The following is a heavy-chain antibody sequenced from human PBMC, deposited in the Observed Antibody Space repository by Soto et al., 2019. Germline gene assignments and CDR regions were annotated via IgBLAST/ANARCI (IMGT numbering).Heavy chain of an antibody. CDR1: GFTFSSYA. D-gene: IGHD3-3*01. Sequence: EVQLLESGGGLVQPGGSLRLSCAASGFTFSSYAMSWVRQAPGKGLEWVSAISGSGGSTYYADSVKGRFTISRDNSKNTLYLQMNSLRAEDTAVYYCAKDQVTIFGVVIYPYYGMDVWGQGTTVTVS. CDR3: AKDQVTIFGVVIYPYYGMDV. V-gene: IGHV3-23*01. CDR2: ISGSGGST. J-gene: IGHJ6*02.